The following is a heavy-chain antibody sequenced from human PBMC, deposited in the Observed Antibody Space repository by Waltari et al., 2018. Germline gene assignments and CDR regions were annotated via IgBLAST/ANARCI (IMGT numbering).Heavy chain of an antibody. CDR2: IIPIFGTA. CDR3: ARDISGSEAYFDY. V-gene: IGHV1-69*05. CDR1: GGTFSTYA. Sequence: QVQLVQSGAEVKKPGSSVKVSCKASGGTFSTYAISWVRQAPGQGLEWMGGIIPIFGTANYAQKFQGRVTITTDESTSTAYMELSSLRSEDTAVYYCARDISGSEAYFDYWGQGTLVTVSS. J-gene: IGHJ4*02. D-gene: IGHD1-26*01.